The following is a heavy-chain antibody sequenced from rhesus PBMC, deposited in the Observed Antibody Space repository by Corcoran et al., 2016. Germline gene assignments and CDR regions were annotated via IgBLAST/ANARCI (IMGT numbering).Heavy chain of an antibody. V-gene: IGHV4-73*01. CDR1: GGSISGYYY. CDR2: IYGNMAST. CDR3: ARGYCTSTTCWKEEYFEF. D-gene: IGHD2-2*01. J-gene: IGHJ1*01. Sequence: QVQLQQWGEGLVKPSETLSLTCAVYGGSISGYYYWSWIRQPPGKGLEGIGYIYGNMASTNYNPSHKNRVTISKDTSKNQCSLKLSSVTAADTAVYYCARGYCTSTTCWKEEYFEFWGQGALVTVSS.